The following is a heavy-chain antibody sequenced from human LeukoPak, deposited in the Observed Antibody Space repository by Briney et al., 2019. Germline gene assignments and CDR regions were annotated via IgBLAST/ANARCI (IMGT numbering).Heavy chain of an antibody. Sequence: GGSLRLSCAASGFTFTTYWMSWVRQAPGKGLEWVSYISSSSSTIYYADSVKGRFTISRDNAKNSLYLQMNSLRAEDTAVYYCVGLWFGELLALDDAFDIWGQGTMVTVSS. CDR1: GFTFTTYW. CDR3: VGLWFGELLALDDAFDI. CDR2: ISSSSSTI. V-gene: IGHV3-48*01. D-gene: IGHD3-10*01. J-gene: IGHJ3*02.